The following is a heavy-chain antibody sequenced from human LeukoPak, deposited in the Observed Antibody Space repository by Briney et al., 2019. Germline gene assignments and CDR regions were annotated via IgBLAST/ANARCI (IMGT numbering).Heavy chain of an antibody. V-gene: IGHV3-23*01. CDR2: ISGSGGGT. CDR1: GFXFSRYA. Sequence: GGSLRLSCAASGFXFSRYAISWVRQAPGKGLEWVSVISGSGGGTYYADSLKGRFTISRDNSNNTLYMQMNSLRAEDTAVYYCARASLVGATLIDHWGQGTLVTVSS. D-gene: IGHD1-26*01. CDR3: ARASLVGATLIDH. J-gene: IGHJ4*02.